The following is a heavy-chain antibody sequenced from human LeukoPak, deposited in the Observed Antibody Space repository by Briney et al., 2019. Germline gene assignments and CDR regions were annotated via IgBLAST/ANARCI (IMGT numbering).Heavy chain of an antibody. CDR1: GFTFSSYG. J-gene: IGHJ4*02. CDR2: ISYDESNK. D-gene: IGHD3-22*01. CDR3: AKGLSYYDSSGYPQKGGYFDY. V-gene: IGHV3-30*18. Sequence: GRSLRLSCAASGFTFSSYGMHWVRQAPGKGLEWVAVISYDESNKYYADSVKGRFTISRDNSKNTLYLQMNSLRAEDTAVYYCAKGLSYYDSSGYPQKGGYFDYWGQGTLVTVSS.